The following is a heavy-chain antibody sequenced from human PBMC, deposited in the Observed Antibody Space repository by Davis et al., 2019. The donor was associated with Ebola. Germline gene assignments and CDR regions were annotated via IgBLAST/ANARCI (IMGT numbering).Heavy chain of an antibody. CDR2: MYPGDSDT. J-gene: IGHJ4*02. CDR3: ARQESLYGSSDS. CDR1: GYKFTDYW. D-gene: IGHD3-22*01. Sequence: GESLKISCKASGYKFTDYWIGWVRQKPGKGLEWVGIMYPGDSDTRYSPSFEGQVTLSADRSISTAYLQWSSLKASDTAMYYCARQESLYGSSDSWGQGTLVTVSS. V-gene: IGHV5-51*01.